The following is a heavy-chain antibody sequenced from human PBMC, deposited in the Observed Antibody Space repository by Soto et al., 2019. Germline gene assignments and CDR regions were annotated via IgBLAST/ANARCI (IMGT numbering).Heavy chain of an antibody. CDR1: GFTFSDYA. D-gene: IGHD3-16*01. V-gene: IGHV3-23*01. CDR3: ARWSVTFGANIAWWIDY. Sequence: EVRLLESGGGLVQPGGSLRLSCGASGFTFSDYAMTWVRQPPGKGLEWVSTISDSGGHYADSVKGRFSVSRDDSKNMLFLQMNRLRVDDTAVYYCARWSVTFGANIAWWIDYWGQGTLVTVSS. J-gene: IGHJ4*02. CDR2: ISDSGG.